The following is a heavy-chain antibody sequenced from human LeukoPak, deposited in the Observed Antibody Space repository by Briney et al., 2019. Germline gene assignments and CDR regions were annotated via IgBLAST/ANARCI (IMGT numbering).Heavy chain of an antibody. CDR3: ARARGTEAIDS. CDR2: IYYSGST. D-gene: IGHD1-14*01. J-gene: IGHJ5*01. Sequence: KPSETLSLTCTVSGGSISSYYWSWIRQPPGKGLEWIGYIYYSGSTNYNPSLKSRVTMSVDTSKNQFSLKLNSVTAADTAVYYCARARGTEAIDSWGQGSLVTVSS. CDR1: GGSISSYY. V-gene: IGHV4-59*12.